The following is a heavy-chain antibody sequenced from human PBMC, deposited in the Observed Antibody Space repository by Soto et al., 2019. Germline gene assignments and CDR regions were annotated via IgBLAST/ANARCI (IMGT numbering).Heavy chain of an antibody. J-gene: IGHJ4*02. CDR1: GGSISSYY. Sequence: SETLSLTCTVSGGSISSYYWSWIRQPPGKGLEWIGYIYYSGSTNYDPSLKSRVTISVDTSKNQFSLKLSSVTAADTAVYYCARAPGYYYDSSGYIWGQGTLVTVSS. CDR2: IYYSGST. D-gene: IGHD3-22*01. V-gene: IGHV4-59*08. CDR3: ARAPGYYYDSSGYI.